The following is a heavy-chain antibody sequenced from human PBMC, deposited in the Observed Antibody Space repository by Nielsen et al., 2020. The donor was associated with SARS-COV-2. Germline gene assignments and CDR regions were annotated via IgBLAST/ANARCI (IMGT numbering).Heavy chain of an antibody. CDR3: ARETLDHTSSFIDH. Sequence: GESLKISCAASGFTFSSFPMHWVRQAPGKRLEWLAIISYDGTNDHYADSVKGRFTVSKDTSKDTLYLQMNSLNLEDTAVYYCARETLDHTSSFIDHWGQGTLVTVSS. CDR2: ISYDGTND. V-gene: IGHV3-30-3*01. CDR1: GFTFSSFP. J-gene: IGHJ5*02. D-gene: IGHD1-26*01.